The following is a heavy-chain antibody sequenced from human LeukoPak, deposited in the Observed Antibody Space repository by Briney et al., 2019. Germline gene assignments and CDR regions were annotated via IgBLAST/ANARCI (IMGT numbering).Heavy chain of an antibody. D-gene: IGHD5-24*01. CDR2: IYYNGNT. CDR1: GGSITSSSSS. V-gene: IGHV4-39*01. J-gene: IGHJ4*02. Sequence: PSETLSLICTVSGGSITSSSSSWGWIRQPPGKGLEWIATIYYNGNTFYNPSLKRGVTISADTYKNQISLILSSVTAADTAVYYCARHRGDGYNRPPDDWGQGTLVTVSS. CDR3: ARHRGDGYNRPPDD.